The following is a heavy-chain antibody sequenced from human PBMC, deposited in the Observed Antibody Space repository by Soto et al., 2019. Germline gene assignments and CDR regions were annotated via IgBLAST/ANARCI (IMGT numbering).Heavy chain of an antibody. CDR2: ISVNGGNK. D-gene: IGHD4-4*01. V-gene: IGHV3-30*18. CDR3: AEDGGGGGYSSIDS. J-gene: IGHJ5*01. CDR1: GFMFLSYG. Sequence: VQLVESGGGVVQPGRSLRLSCEASGFMFLSYGFHWVRQAPGKGLEWVAVISVNGGNKDYVDSVKGRFTISRDDSKKTLYLQMGNRGGGGTAVYYWAEDGGGGGYSSIDSWGQGTLVSVSS.